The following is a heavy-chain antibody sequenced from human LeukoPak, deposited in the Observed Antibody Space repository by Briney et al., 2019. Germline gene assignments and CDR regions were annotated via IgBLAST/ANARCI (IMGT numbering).Heavy chain of an antibody. CDR3: ARQNRDIVVVVAARFDY. V-gene: IGHV4-39*01. J-gene: IGHJ4*02. CDR1: GGSISSSSYH. Sequence: PSETLSLTCTVSGGSISSSSYHWGWIRQPPGKGLEWIGSIYYSGSTYYNPSLKSRVTISVDTSKNQLSLKLSSVTAADTAVYYCARQNRDIVVVVAARFDYWGQGTLVTVSS. CDR2: IYYSGST. D-gene: IGHD2-15*01.